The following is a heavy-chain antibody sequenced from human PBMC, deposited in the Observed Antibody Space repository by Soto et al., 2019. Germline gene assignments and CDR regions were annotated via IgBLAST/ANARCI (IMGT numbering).Heavy chain of an antibody. CDR1: GFTFSGFT. Sequence: PGGSLRLSCAASGFTFSGFTMNWVRQAPGRGLEWVSYISRRGETIYYADSVKGRFTISRDNAENSLYLQMNSLRDEDTAVYYCASRNLSYCSGTSCLYYFDYWGQGTLVTVSS. V-gene: IGHV3-48*02. D-gene: IGHD2-2*01. CDR2: ISRRGETI. J-gene: IGHJ4*02. CDR3: ASRNLSYCSGTSCLYYFDY.